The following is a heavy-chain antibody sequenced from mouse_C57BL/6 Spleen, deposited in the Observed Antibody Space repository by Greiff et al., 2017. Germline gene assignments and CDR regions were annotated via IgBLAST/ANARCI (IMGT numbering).Heavy chain of an antibody. V-gene: IGHV7-3*01. D-gene: IGHD2-4*01. CDR2: IRNKANGYTT. Sequence: EVQLQQSGGGLVQPGGSLSLSCAASGFTFTDYYMSWVRQPPGKALEWLGFIRNKANGYTTEYSASVKGRFTISRDNSQSILYLQMNALRAEDSATYYCARSSPNDYPMDYWGQGTSVTVSS. J-gene: IGHJ4*01. CDR1: GFTFTDYY. CDR3: ARSSPNDYPMDY.